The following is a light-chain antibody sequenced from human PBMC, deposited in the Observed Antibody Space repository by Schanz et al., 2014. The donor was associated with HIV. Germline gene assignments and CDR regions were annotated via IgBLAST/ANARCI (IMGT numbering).Light chain of an antibody. J-gene: IGLJ1*01. CDR2: DVR. Sequence: QSALTQPASVSGSPGQSITISCTGTSSDIGAYNYISWYQQHPGKAPKLLIYDVRNRTSGVSIRFSGSKSGNTASLTVSGLRAEDESDYYCSSYTTSSTQVFGTGTKLTVL. CDR3: SSYTTSSTQV. V-gene: IGLV2-14*03. CDR1: SSDIGAYNY.